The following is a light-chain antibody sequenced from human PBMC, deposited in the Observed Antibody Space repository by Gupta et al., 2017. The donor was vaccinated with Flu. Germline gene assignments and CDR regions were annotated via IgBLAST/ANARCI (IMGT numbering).Light chain of an antibody. Sequence: GTLALSPGERVTLSCRASQSVSYNYLAWYQQKLGQPPRLLIYAASNRATGIPDRFSGSGSGTDFTLTISRLEPEDFGVYYCQQFSSSPYTFGQWSKLEL. CDR3: QQFSSSPYT. J-gene: IGKJ2*01. V-gene: IGKV3-20*01. CDR1: QSVSYNY. CDR2: AAS.